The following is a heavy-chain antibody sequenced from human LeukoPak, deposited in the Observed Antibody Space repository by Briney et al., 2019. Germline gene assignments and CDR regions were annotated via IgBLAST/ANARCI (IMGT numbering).Heavy chain of an antibody. CDR3: AREFYCSSTGCYFDYYYGMDV. D-gene: IGHD2-2*01. Sequence: GGSLRLSCAASGFTFSSYAMHWVRQAPGKGLEWVAVISYDGSNKYYADSVKGRFTISRDNSKNTLYLQMNSLRAEDTAVYYCAREFYCSSTGCYFDYYYGMDVWGQGTTVTVSS. V-gene: IGHV3-30*04. CDR2: ISYDGSNK. J-gene: IGHJ6*02. CDR1: GFTFSSYA.